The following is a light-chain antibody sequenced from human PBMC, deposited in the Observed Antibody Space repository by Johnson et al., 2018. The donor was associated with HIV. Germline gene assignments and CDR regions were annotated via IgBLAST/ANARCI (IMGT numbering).Light chain of an antibody. Sequence: QSVLTQPPSVSAAPGQKVTISCSGSSSNIGNNYVSWYQQLPGTAPKLLIYDNNKRPSGIPDRFSGSKSGTSATLGITELQTGDRADYYCGTWDASLSPHYVFGTGTTITVL. V-gene: IGLV1-51*01. CDR3: GTWDASLSPHYV. CDR2: DNN. J-gene: IGLJ1*01. CDR1: SSNIGNNY.